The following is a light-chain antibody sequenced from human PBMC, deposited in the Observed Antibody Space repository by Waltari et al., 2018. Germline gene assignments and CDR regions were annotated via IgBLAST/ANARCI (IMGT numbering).Light chain of an antibody. CDR1: NLGSYS. CDR2: YDR. Sequence: SYVLTQSPSVSVAPGKTATITCEGANLGSYSVHWYQQRSGQAPLLIIYYDRDRPSGIPERISGSSSGNTATLTISRVEAGDEADYYCQVWHSDSDQNVFGSGTKVTVL. V-gene: IGLV3-21*01. J-gene: IGLJ6*01. CDR3: QVWHSDSDQNV.